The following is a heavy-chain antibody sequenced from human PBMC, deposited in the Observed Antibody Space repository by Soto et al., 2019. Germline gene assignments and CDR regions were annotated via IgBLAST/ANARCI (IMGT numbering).Heavy chain of an antibody. CDR1: GGSVSSGSYY. D-gene: IGHD2-15*01. CDR3: GRVGERYCSGGSCYSTRHFDS. Sequence: QVQLQESGPGLVKPSETLSLTCTVSGGSVSSGSYYWSWIRQPPGKGLEWIGYIYYSGSTNYNPSLKSRVTISVDTSKNQFSLKLSSVTAADTAVYYCGRVGERYCSGGSCYSTRHFDSWGQGTLVTVSS. V-gene: IGHV4-61*01. J-gene: IGHJ4*02. CDR2: IYYSGST.